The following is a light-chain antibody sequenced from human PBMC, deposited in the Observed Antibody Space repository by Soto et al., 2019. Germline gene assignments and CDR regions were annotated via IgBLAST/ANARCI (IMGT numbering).Light chain of an antibody. V-gene: IGLV1-44*01. CDR3: AAWDDSLNGRV. CDR1: RSNIGYNG. Sequence: QSVLSQPPSASGTSGQRVTISCSGSRSNIGYNGVQWFQQQDPITTPKLLIYYDNLRPSGVPDRISGSKSGTSASLAISGLQSDDEADYYCAAWDDSLNGRVFGTGTKLTVL. CDR2: YDN. J-gene: IGLJ1*01.